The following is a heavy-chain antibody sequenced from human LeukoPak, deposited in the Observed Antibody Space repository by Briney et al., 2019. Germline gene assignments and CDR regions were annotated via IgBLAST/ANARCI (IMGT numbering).Heavy chain of an antibody. Sequence: PSENLSLTCTVSGGSISSGANYWSWIRQPPGRGLEWIVYISHSESAYYSPSLESRITISVDRSKNQFSLKLKSVTAADTAIYYCARDGGTTSNPSHDTFAIWGQGTMVAVSS. D-gene: IGHD4-11*01. J-gene: IGHJ3*02. CDR3: ARDGGTTSNPSHDTFAI. CDR1: GGSISSGANY. CDR2: ISHSESA. V-gene: IGHV4-30-2*01.